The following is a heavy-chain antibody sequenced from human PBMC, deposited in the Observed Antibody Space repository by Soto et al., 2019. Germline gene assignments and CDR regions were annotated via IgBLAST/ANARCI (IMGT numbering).Heavy chain of an antibody. V-gene: IGHV3-74*01. CDR1: GFNFSRYW. CDR2: INSDGSRT. CDR3: ARDLSSCSSARCYSYYYGMDV. D-gene: IGHD2-2*01. J-gene: IGHJ6*02. Sequence: GGSLRLSCTASGFNFSRYWTHWVRQDPGRGLVWVSHINSDGSRTSYADSVKGRFTISRDNAKNTLYLQMNSLRAEDTAVYYCARDLSSCSSARCYSYYYGMDVWGQGTSVTVSS.